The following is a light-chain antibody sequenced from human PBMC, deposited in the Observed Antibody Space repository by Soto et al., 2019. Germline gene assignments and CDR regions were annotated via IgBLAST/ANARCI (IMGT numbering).Light chain of an antibody. CDR3: QQYNSYWT. CDR1: PCISSW. V-gene: IGKV1-5*01. Sequence: DIQMTQSPSTLSASVGVRVTITCRASPCISSWLAWYQQKPGKAPKLLIYDASSLESGVPSRFSGSGSGTEFTLTISSLQPDDFATYYCQQYNSYWTFGQGTKGEI. J-gene: IGKJ1*01. CDR2: DAS.